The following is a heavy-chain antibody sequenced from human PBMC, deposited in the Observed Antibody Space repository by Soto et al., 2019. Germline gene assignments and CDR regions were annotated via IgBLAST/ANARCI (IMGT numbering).Heavy chain of an antibody. CDR2: IRSSGGATYSP. D-gene: IGHD3-10*01. CDR1: GASTITDGYY. V-gene: IGHV4-31*01. J-gene: IGHJ5*02. Sequence: QVQLQEAGPGLVEPSQTPSLTCTVSGASTITDGYYWTWIRQHPGKGLEWLGSIRSSGGATYSPSSNPPLQSPIAIAVDMSTRLFAVMLTSVTAALTAVYSWARVPSYYKDSIGNNPSHPWGQGALVSFS. CDR3: ARVPSYYKDSIGNNPSHP.